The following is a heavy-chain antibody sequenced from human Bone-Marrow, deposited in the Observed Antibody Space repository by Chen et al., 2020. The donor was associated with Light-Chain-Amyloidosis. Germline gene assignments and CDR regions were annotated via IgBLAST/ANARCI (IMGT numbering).Heavy chain of an antibody. CDR1: GFNFSSFG. V-gene: IGHV3-23*04. CDR3: TRKGGYFDF. CDR2: VSGSTVIT. D-gene: IGHD3-10*01. J-gene: IGHJ4*02. Sequence: EVQLVESGGGLVQPGGSLRLSCATSGFNFSSFGMSWVRQAPGKGLEWVSTVSGSTVITYDAGAVKGRFIISRDNSKSTLYLQMNSLRAGDTAVDFCTRKGGYFDFWGQGSLVTVSS.